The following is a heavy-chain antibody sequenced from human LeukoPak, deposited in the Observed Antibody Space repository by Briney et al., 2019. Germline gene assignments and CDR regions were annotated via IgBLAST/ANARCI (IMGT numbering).Heavy chain of an antibody. V-gene: IGHV3-21*01. CDR1: GFTFSFYT. CDR2: IGGRTTSI. Sequence: GGSLRLSCSASGFTFSFYTMNWVRQPPGKGLEWVSSIGGRTTSISYADSVKGRFTISRDNAKKSLYLQMNSLRAEDTAVYYCARDIPMGSGYYFDYWGQGTLVTVSS. D-gene: IGHD3-22*01. J-gene: IGHJ4*02. CDR3: ARDIPMGSGYYFDY.